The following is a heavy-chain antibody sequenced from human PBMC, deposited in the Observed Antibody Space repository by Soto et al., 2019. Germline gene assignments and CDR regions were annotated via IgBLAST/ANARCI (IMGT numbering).Heavy chain of an antibody. J-gene: IGHJ5*02. D-gene: IGHD3-22*01. V-gene: IGHV1-2*02. CDR1: GYTFTGYY. CDR3: ARAEYYDSSGYYYH. Sequence: ASVKVSCKASGYTFTGYYMHWVRQAPGQGLEWMGWINPNSGGTNYAQKFQGRVTMTRDTSISTAYMELSRLRSDDTAVYYCARAEYYDSSGYYYHWGQGVPVTVSS. CDR2: INPNSGGT.